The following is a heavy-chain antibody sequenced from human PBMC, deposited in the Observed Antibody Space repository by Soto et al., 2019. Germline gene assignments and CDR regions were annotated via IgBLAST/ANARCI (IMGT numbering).Heavy chain of an antibody. CDR1: GDSMTSPPYY. J-gene: IGHJ5*02. CDR2: VYYSGAT. V-gene: IGHV4-39*02. Sequence: SETLSLTCNVSGDSMTSPPYYWGWIRQPPGKGLEWIGTVYYSGATYYNPSLRGRLTVSADTSKNYFSLRLTSVTAADTAVYYCARPVDWFDPWGQGILVTVS. CDR3: ARPVDWFDP.